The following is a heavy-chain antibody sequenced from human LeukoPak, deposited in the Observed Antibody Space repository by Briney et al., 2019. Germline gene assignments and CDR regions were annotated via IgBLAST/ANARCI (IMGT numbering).Heavy chain of an antibody. CDR2: ISYDGSNK. Sequence: GRSLRLSCAASGFTFSSYAMHWVRQAPGKGLEWVAVISYDGSNKYYADSVKGRFTISRDNSENTLYLQMNSLRAEDTAVYYCARGSGVWGSYRYTVDYWGQGTLVTVSS. J-gene: IGHJ4*02. CDR1: GFTFSSYA. CDR3: ARGSGVWGSYRYTVDY. D-gene: IGHD3-16*02. V-gene: IGHV3-30-3*01.